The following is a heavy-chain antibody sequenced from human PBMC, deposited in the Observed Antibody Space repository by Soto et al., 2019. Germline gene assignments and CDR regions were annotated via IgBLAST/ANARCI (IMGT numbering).Heavy chain of an antibody. Sequence: QMQLVESGGGVVQPGRSLRLSCAASGFSFSSYGMHWVRQAPGKGLEWVAVIWYDGNKKYYVDSVKGRFTISRDSSKNMLYLQMNSLRAEDTAVYYCARDLETVAAGYYYGMDVWGQGTTVIVSS. V-gene: IGHV3-33*01. D-gene: IGHD6-13*01. CDR1: GFSFSSYG. CDR3: ARDLETVAAGYYYGMDV. CDR2: IWYDGNKK. J-gene: IGHJ6*02.